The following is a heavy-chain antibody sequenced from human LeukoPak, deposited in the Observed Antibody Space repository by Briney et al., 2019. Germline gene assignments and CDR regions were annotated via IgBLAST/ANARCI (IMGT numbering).Heavy chain of an antibody. J-gene: IGHJ5*02. CDR3: ARGYSSMFIDA. Sequence: GASVKVSCKASGYIFTNNYIHWVRQAPGQGLEWLGWINPSTGGTKYAQQFQGWVTLTRDTSTSTAYLDLSRLKSNDTAVYYCARGYSSMFIDAWGQGTLVTVSS. D-gene: IGHD2-2*01. CDR2: INPSTGGT. V-gene: IGHV1-2*04. CDR1: GYIFTNNY.